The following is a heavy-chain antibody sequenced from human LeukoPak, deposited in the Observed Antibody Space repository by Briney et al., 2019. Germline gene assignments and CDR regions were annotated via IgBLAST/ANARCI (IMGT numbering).Heavy chain of an antibody. CDR1: GGTFSSYV. V-gene: IGHV1-69*13. CDR3: ARSKALRLDDIYY. D-gene: IGHD3-9*01. Sequence: SVKVSCKASGGTFSSYVISWVRQASGQGLEWMGGIIPIFGTANYAQKFQGRVTITADESTSTAYMELSSLRSEDTAVYYCARSKALRLDDIYYWGQGTLVTVSS. CDR2: IIPIFGTA. J-gene: IGHJ4*02.